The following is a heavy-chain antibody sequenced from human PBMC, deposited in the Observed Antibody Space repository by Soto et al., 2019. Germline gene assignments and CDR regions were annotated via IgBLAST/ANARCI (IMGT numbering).Heavy chain of an antibody. CDR3: AREMDSSYDGRDV. CDR1: GFTFRNFG. D-gene: IGHD2-2*01. Sequence: XECLGLSCEASGFTFRNFGMNGVRQAPGKGLEWVARVWYDGSSKYYVDSVKCRFTISRDNSKKTVYLQMDSLRAEDTGVYYCAREMDSSYDGRDVWGQGTTVTVSS. J-gene: IGHJ6*02. V-gene: IGHV3-33*01. CDR2: VWYDGSSK.